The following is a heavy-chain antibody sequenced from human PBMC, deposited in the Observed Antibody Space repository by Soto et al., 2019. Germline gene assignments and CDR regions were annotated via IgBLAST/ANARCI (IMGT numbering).Heavy chain of an antibody. CDR2: VSAYNGNT. Sequence: QVQLVQSGAEVKKPGASVKVSCKASGYIFITYGISWVRQAPGQGLEWMGWVSAYNGNTNYAQQFQGRVTMTTDTSTTTAYMELRSLRSDDTAVYYCARDSIYCGGDCTSIDYWGQGTLVTVSS. V-gene: IGHV1-18*01. D-gene: IGHD2-21*02. CDR3: ARDSIYCGGDCTSIDY. CDR1: GYIFITYG. J-gene: IGHJ4*02.